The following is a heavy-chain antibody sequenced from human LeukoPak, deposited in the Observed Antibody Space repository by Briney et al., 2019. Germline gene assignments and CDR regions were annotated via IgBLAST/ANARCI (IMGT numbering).Heavy chain of an antibody. CDR2: ISDRGRT. CDR3: ARASRLGELSLVY. J-gene: IGHJ4*02. D-gene: IGHD3-16*02. Sequence: SETLSLTCTVSGGSVSSGGYYWSWIRQHPQKGLEWIGYISDRGRTYYNPSLMSRLTISVDTSKNQFSLRLTSVTAADTAVYYCARASRLGELSLVYWGLGTLVTVSS. V-gene: IGHV4-31*03. CDR1: GGSVSSGGYY.